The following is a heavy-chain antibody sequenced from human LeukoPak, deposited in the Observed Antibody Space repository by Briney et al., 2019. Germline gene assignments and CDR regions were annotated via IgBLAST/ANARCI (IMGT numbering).Heavy chain of an antibody. CDR1: GFTFSSYW. Sequence: GGSLRLSCAASGFTFSSYWMHWVRQAPGKGLVWVSRINSDGSSTSYADPVKGRFTISRDNAKNTLHLQMNSLRAEDTAVHYCARATYYYDSSGYPGYYFDYWGQGTLVTVSS. V-gene: IGHV3-74*01. J-gene: IGHJ4*02. D-gene: IGHD3-22*01. CDR3: ARATYYYDSSGYPGYYFDY. CDR2: INSDGSST.